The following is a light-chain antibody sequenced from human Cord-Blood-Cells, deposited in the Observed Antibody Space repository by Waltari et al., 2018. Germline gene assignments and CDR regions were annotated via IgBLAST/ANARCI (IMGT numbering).Light chain of an antibody. J-gene: IGLJ1*01. CDR2: EGS. V-gene: IGLV2-23*01. CDR3: CSYAGSSTFYV. Sequence: QSALTQPASVSGSPGQPITIPCTGNSSDVGSYNLVSWDQQHPGKAPKLMIYEGSKRPSGVSNRFSGSKSGNTASLTISGLQAEDEADYYCCSYAGSSTFYVFGTGTKVTVL. CDR1: SSDVGSYNL.